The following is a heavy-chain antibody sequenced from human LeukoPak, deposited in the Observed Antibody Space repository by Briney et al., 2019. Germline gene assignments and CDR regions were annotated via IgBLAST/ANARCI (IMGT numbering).Heavy chain of an antibody. Sequence: GGSLRLSCAASGFTFSSYGMRWVRQAPGKGLEWVAVISYDGSNKYYADSVKGRFTISRDNSKNTLYLQMNSLRAEDTAVYYCAKDGVVVAATRFNWFDPWGQGTLVTVSS. D-gene: IGHD2-15*01. V-gene: IGHV3-30*18. CDR2: ISYDGSNK. CDR3: AKDGVVVAATRFNWFDP. J-gene: IGHJ5*02. CDR1: GFTFSSYG.